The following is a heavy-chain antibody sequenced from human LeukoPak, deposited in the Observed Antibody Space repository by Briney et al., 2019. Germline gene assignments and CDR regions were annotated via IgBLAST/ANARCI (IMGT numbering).Heavy chain of an antibody. CDR1: GFTFSSYG. CDR3: AKLVFGYSYGYEEFDY. Sequence: PGGSLRLSCAASGFTFSSYGMHWVRQAPGKGLEWVAFIRYDGSNKYYADSVKGRFTISRDNSKNTLYLQMNSLRAEDTAVCYCAKLVFGYSYGYEEFDYWGQGTLVTVSS. D-gene: IGHD5-18*01. CDR2: IRYDGSNK. J-gene: IGHJ4*02. V-gene: IGHV3-30*02.